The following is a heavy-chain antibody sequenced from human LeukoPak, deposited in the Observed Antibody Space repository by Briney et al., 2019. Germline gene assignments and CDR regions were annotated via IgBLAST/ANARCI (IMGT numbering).Heavy chain of an antibody. J-gene: IGHJ4*02. D-gene: IGHD2/OR15-2a*01. CDR2: VYHSGIT. Sequence: SETLSLTCTVSGDSITNTNYYWAWIRQSPGEGLEWIGSVYHSGITYYTPSLKSRVSISVDTSKNQLSLKVTSVTASDTAVYYCAREWQYQFDYWGQGTLVTVSS. V-gene: IGHV4-39*07. CDR1: GDSITNTNYY. CDR3: AREWQYQFDY.